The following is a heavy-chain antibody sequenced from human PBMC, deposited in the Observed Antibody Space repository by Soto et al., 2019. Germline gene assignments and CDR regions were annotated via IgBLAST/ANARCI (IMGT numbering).Heavy chain of an antibody. CDR1: GFTFRSFW. V-gene: IGHV3-7*01. CDR2: INQDGSEK. CDR3: AKDIIPPGLAFDH. Sequence: PGGSLRLSCAASGFTFRSFWMSWVRQAPGKGLEWVANINQDGSEKHYVESVRGRFTISRDNDKNSLYLQMNRLRVEDTAVYYCAKDIIPPGLAFDHWGLGALVTVS. D-gene: IGHD1-20*01. J-gene: IGHJ4*02.